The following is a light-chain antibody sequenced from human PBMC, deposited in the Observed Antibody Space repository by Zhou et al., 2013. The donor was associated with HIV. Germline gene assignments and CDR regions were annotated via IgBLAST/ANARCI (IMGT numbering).Light chain of an antibody. V-gene: IGLV3-21*02. CDR3: QVWDSSSDWV. J-gene: IGLJ3*02. CDR1: NIGSKR. Sequence: SYVLTQPSSVSVAPGQTARITCGGNNIGSKRVHWYQQKPGQAPVVVVYEDIDRPSGIPERFSGSNSGNTATLTISRVEVGDEADYYCQVWDSSSDWVFGGGTKLTV. CDR2: EDI.